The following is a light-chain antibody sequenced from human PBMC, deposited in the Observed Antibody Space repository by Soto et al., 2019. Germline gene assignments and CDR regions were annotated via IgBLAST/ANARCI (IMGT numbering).Light chain of an antibody. Sequence: EIVMTQSLASLSVSPGGRATLSCRASQSVSSNLAWYQQKPGQAPRLLIYAASSRATGIPDRFSGSGSGTDFTLTISRLEPEDFAVYFCQQYGNSPRTFGQGTRLEIK. CDR2: AAS. CDR3: QQYGNSPRT. CDR1: QSVSSN. V-gene: IGKV3-20*01. J-gene: IGKJ5*01.